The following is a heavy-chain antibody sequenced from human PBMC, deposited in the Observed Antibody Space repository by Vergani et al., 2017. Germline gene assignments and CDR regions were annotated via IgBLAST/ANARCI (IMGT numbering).Heavy chain of an antibody. CDR3: GRGVLDSKYRHNWFGP. D-gene: IGHD3/OR15-3a*01. J-gene: IGHJ5*02. CDR2: MNPKSGNT. CDR1: GYNFTSFD. Sequence: QEQLVQSGAEVRKHGASVKVSCKASGYNFTSFDINWVRLATGQGLEWMGWMNPKSGNTAYAAKFQGRITMTRDSSTDTAYMEMKSLRSEDTAIYCCGRGVLDSKYRHNWFGPWGQGTVVTVSS. V-gene: IGHV1-8*01.